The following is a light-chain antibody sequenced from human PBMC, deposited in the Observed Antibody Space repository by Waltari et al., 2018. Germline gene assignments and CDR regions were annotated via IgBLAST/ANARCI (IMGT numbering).Light chain of an antibody. CDR2: DAS. V-gene: IGKV1-33*01. J-gene: IGKJ2*01. CDR3: QQYDNLPPFT. CDR1: QDITNY. Sequence: DIQMTQSPSSLSASVRDRVTIPCQANQDITNYLNWYQQKPGKAPKVLIYDASKVETGVPSRFSGSGSGTDFTFTISSLQPEDVATYYCQQYDNLPPFTFGQGTKVEIK.